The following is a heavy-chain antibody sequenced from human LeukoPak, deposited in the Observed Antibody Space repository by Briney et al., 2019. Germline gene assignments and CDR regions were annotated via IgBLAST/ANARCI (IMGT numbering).Heavy chain of an antibody. Sequence: GGSLRLSCAASGFTFSDHYMDWVRQAPGKGLEWVGRTKNKANTYTTEYAASVKGRFTISRDDPKNSLYLPMNSLKAEDTAVYYCARAFRHCGHDFEFDYWGQGTLVTVSS. CDR1: GFTFSDHY. CDR3: ARAFRHCGHDFEFDY. V-gene: IGHV3-72*01. J-gene: IGHJ4*02. D-gene: IGHD5-12*01. CDR2: TKNKANTYTT.